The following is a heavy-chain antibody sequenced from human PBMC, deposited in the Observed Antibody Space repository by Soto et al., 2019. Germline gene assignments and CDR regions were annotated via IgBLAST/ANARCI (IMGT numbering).Heavy chain of an antibody. Sequence: QVQLQESGPGLVKPSQTLSLTCTVSGGSISSGGYYWSWIRQHPGKGLEWIGYIYYSGSTYYNPSLKSRVTISVETSKTQFSLKLSSVTAADTAVYYCERQVGYSWYFDLWGRGTLVTVSS. D-gene: IGHD2-15*01. J-gene: IGHJ2*01. CDR3: ERQVGYSWYFDL. CDR1: GGSISSGGYY. V-gene: IGHV4-31*03. CDR2: IYYSGST.